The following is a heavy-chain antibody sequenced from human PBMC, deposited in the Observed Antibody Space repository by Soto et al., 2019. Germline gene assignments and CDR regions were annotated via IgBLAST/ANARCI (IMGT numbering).Heavy chain of an antibody. D-gene: IGHD3-22*01. J-gene: IGHJ4*02. V-gene: IGHV4-39*01. CDR1: GGAIGSTSYS. Sequence: SETLSLTCTVSGGAIGSTSYSWGWIRQPPGKGLEWIGSIYYSGSTYYNPSLKSRVTISVDTSKNQLSLKLSSVTAADTAVYYCPRQGIVVDYFDYCGQGTLVT. CDR3: PRQGIVVDYFDY. CDR2: IYYSGST.